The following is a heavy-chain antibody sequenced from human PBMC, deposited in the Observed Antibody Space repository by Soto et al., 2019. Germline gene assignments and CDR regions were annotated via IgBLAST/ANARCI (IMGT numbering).Heavy chain of an antibody. V-gene: IGHV3-23*01. CDR2: ISGSGGST. CDR1: GFTFSSYA. J-gene: IGHJ4*02. Sequence: GGSLRLSCAASGFTFSSYAMSWVRQAPGKGLEWVSGISGSGGSTYYADSVKGRFTISRDNSKNTLFLQMNSLRAEDTAVYYCAKSYIVGTIQPGNYWGQGTLVTVSS. CDR3: AKSYIVGTIQPGNY. D-gene: IGHD5-12*01.